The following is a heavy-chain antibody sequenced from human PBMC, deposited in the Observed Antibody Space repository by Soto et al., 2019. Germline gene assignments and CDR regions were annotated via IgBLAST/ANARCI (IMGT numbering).Heavy chain of an antibody. CDR3: ARGGDRDSSGYYYDDS. Sequence: QVQLVQSGAEVKKPGASVKVSCKASGYTFTNHDINWVRQATGQGLEWMGWMSPNSGNSGYAQKFQGRVTMTTDTSISTAYMELSSLRSEDTAVYYCARGGDRDSSGYYYDDSWGQGTLVTVSS. D-gene: IGHD3-22*01. CDR1: GYTFTNHD. V-gene: IGHV1-8*01. CDR2: MSPNSGNS. J-gene: IGHJ5*01.